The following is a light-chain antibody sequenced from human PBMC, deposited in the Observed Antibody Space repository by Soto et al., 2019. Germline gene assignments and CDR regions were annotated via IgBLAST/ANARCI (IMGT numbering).Light chain of an antibody. Sequence: DIVMTQSPDSLAVSLGERATINCKSSQTLLYTSNNKSYLAWYQQKAGQPPKLLFFWASSRESGVPDRFSADGNETDFTRPISRLQAEDVAVYFCQQYATTPRTFGRGTRVEIK. CDR3: QQYATTPRT. V-gene: IGKV4-1*01. CDR1: QTLLYTSNNKSY. CDR2: WAS. J-gene: IGKJ4*02.